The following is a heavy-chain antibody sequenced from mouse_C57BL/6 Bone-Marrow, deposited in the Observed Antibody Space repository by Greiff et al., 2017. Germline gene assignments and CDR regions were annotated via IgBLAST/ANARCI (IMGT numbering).Heavy chain of an antibody. J-gene: IGHJ2*01. CDR1: GFTFTDYY. CDR2: IRNKANGYTT. Sequence: EVKLVESGGGLVQPGGSLSLSCAASGFTFTDYYMSWVRQPPGKALEWLGFIRNKANGYTTEYSASVKGRFTISRDNSQSILYLQMNALRAEDSATYYCARLVDPFDYWGQGTTLTVSS. CDR3: ARLVDPFDY. V-gene: IGHV7-3*01. D-gene: IGHD1-3*01.